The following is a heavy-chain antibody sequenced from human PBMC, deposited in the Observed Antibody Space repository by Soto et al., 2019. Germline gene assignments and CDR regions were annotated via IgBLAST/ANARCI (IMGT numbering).Heavy chain of an antibody. CDR1: GYTFTGYG. CDR2: VSGSNGDT. D-gene: IGHD3-22*01. V-gene: IGHV1-18*01. CDR3: ARDISYYHDDRGYSNFDY. Sequence: QVQLVQSGTEVKRPGASVKVSCRVAGYTFTGYGISWMRQAPGQGLEWMGWVSGSNGDTKYVENYQGRVTMTIDTSTSTAYMELRSLRFDDTAVYYCARDISYYHDDRGYSNFDYWGQGTLVTVSP. J-gene: IGHJ4*02.